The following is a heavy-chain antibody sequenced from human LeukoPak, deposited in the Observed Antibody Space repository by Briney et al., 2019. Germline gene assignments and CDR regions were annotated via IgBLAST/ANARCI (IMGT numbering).Heavy chain of an antibody. CDR1: GYTFTSYG. CDR3: ARDQGIVVVVAATWANWFDP. CDR2: ISAYNGNT. V-gene: IGHV1-18*01. D-gene: IGHD2-15*01. J-gene: IGHJ5*02. Sequence: ASVKVSCKASGYTFTSYGISWVRQAPGQGLEWMGWISAYNGNTNYAQKLQGRVTMTTDTSTSTAYMELRSLRSDDTAVYYCARDQGIVVVVAATWANWFDPWGQGTLVTVSS.